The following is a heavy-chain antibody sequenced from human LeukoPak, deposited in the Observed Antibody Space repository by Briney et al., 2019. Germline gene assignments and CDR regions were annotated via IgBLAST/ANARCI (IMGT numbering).Heavy chain of an antibody. CDR1: GYTFTSYG. D-gene: IGHD5-24*01. CDR3: ARWGRMATITVYYYYYYMDV. V-gene: IGHV1-18*01. Sequence: ASVKVSCKASGYTFTSYGISWVRQAPGQGLECMGWISAYNGNTNYAQKLQGRVTMTTDTSTSTAYMELRSLRSDDTAVYYCARWGRMATITVYYYYYYMDVWGKGTTVTVSS. CDR2: ISAYNGNT. J-gene: IGHJ6*03.